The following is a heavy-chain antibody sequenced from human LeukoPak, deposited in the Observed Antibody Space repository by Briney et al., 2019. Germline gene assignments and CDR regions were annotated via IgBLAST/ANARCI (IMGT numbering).Heavy chain of an antibody. V-gene: IGHV7-4-1*02. CDR1: GYTFTSHA. CDR3: ARGPRAITMIVVVMTN. Sequence: GASVKVSCKASGYTFTSHAMNWVRQAPGQGLEWMGWINTNTGNPTYAQGFTGRFVFSLDTSVSTAYLQISSLKAEDTAVYYCARGPRAITMIVVVMTNWGQGTLVTVSS. J-gene: IGHJ4*02. D-gene: IGHD3-22*01. CDR2: INTNTGNP.